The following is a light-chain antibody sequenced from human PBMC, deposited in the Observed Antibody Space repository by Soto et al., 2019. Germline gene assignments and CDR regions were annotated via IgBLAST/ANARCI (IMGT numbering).Light chain of an antibody. CDR1: QSVSSN. Sequence: EIVMTQSPATLSVSPGERATLSCRASQSVSSNLAWNQQNPGQAPRLLIYGASTRATGIPARFSGSGSGTEFTITISSLQSEDFAIYFCQQYNNWPPDRTFGQGTKVEIK. CDR3: QQYNNWPPDRT. J-gene: IGKJ1*01. V-gene: IGKV3-15*01. CDR2: GAS.